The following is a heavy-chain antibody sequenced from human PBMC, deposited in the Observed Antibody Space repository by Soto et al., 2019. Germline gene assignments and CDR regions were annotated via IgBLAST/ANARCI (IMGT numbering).Heavy chain of an antibody. CDR2: INHSGST. CDR1: GGSFSGYY. J-gene: IGHJ5*02. Sequence: PETLSLTCAVYGGSFSGYYWSWIRQPPGKGLEWIGEINHSGSTNYNPSLKSRVTIAVDTSKNQFSLKLSSVTAADTAVYDCARVKGYSSSWFDPWGQGTLVTVSS. CDR3: ARVKGYSSSWFDP. V-gene: IGHV4-34*01. D-gene: IGHD6-13*01.